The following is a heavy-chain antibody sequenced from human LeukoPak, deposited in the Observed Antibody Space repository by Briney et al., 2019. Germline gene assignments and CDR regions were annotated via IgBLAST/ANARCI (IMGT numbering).Heavy chain of an antibody. V-gene: IGHV3-53*01. D-gene: IGHD5-18*01. CDR1: GLTVSSNH. CDR3: ARAGDTAVATGYFDY. CDR2: IYSSGNT. Sequence: GGSLRLSCAASGLTVSSNHMSWVRQAPGKGPEWVSVIYSSGNTSYADSVRGRFTISRDNSKNMLSLQMNSLRAEDTAVYYCARAGDTAVATGYFDYWGQGTLVTVSS. J-gene: IGHJ4*02.